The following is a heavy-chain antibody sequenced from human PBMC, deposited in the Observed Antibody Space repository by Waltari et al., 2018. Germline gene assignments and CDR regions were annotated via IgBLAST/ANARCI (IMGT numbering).Heavy chain of an antibody. D-gene: IGHD1-20*01. Sequence: QVQLVESGGGVVQPGRSLRLSCAASGFTFSSYGMHWVRQAPGKGLEWVAVISYDGSNKYYADSVKGRFTISRDNSKNTLYLQMNSLRAEDTAVYYCAKEGVTGTGGTDAFDIWGQGTMVTVSS. V-gene: IGHV3-30*18. CDR2: ISYDGSNK. CDR1: GFTFSSYG. CDR3: AKEGVTGTGGTDAFDI. J-gene: IGHJ3*02.